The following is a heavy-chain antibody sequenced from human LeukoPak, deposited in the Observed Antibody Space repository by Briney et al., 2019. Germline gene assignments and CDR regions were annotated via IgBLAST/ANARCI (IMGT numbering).Heavy chain of an antibody. Sequence: PSETLSLTCTVSGGSISSYYWTWIRQPPGEGLEWIGYISYSGSTNYNPSLKSRVTISVDTSKNHFSLKVRYVTAADTAVYYCARRFCSGGSCYEASWGQGTLVTVSS. CDR1: GGSISSYY. CDR2: ISYSGST. CDR3: ARRFCSGGSCYEAS. J-gene: IGHJ5*02. V-gene: IGHV4-59*01. D-gene: IGHD2-15*01.